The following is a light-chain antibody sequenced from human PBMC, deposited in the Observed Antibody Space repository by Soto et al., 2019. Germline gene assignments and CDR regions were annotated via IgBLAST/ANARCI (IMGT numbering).Light chain of an antibody. CDR1: QDINTF. CDR3: QQYNSYR. V-gene: IGKV1-9*01. J-gene: IGKJ1*01. Sequence: DIQLTQSPSFLSASVGDRVTITCRASQDINTFLAWYQQKPGKAPQLLIYSASNLHSGVPSRFSGSGSGTEFTLTVNSLQPEDFATYYCQQYNSYRFGQGTKVEIK. CDR2: SAS.